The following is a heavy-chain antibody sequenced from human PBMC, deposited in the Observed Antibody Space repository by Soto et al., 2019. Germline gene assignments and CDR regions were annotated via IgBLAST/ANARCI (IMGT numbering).Heavy chain of an antibody. CDR3: AKSRPGSSDFRSGFYRPPTFYYYYNMDV. CDR2: ISGTGDGT. J-gene: IGHJ6*02. V-gene: IGHV3-23*01. CDR1: GFTFSNYA. Sequence: GGSLRLSCAASGFTFSNYAMNWVRQAPGKGLEWVSGISGTGDGTYYADSVKGHFTVSRDNSKNTLHLQMNSLRAEDTAIYYCAKSRPGSSDFRSGFYRPPTFYYYYNMDVWGRGTTVTVSS. D-gene: IGHD3-3*01.